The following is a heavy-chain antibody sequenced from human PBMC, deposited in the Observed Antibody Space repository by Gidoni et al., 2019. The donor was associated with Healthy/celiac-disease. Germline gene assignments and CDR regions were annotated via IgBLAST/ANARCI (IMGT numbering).Heavy chain of an antibody. V-gene: IGHV3-74*01. J-gene: IGHJ6*02. Sequence: EVQLVESGGGLVQPGGSLRLSCAASGFTFRSSWMHWVRQAPGKGLVWVSRINSDGSSTSYADSVKGRFTISRDNAKNTLYLQMNSLRAEDTAVYYCARGGLSSSWYEGDYYYYYGMDVWGQGTTVTVSS. CDR3: ARGGLSSSWYEGDYYYYYGMDV. D-gene: IGHD6-13*01. CDR2: INSDGSST. CDR1: GFTFRSSW.